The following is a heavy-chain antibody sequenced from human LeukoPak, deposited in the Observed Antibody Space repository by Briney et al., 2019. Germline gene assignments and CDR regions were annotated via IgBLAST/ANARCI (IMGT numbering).Heavy chain of an antibody. Sequence: SETLSLTCAVSGFSISRGYFWAWIRQPPGKGLEWIGEINHSGSTNYNPSLKSRVTISVDTSKNQFSLKLSSVTAADTAVYYCARASPLGLNWFDPWGQGTLVTVSS. V-gene: IGHV4-34*01. J-gene: IGHJ5*02. D-gene: IGHD3/OR15-3a*01. CDR2: INHSGST. CDR3: ARASPLGLNWFDP. CDR1: GFSISRGYF.